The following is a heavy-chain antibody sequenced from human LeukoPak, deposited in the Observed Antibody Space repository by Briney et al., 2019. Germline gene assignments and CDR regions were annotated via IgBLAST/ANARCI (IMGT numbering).Heavy chain of an antibody. CDR2: IIPILGIA. Sequence: ASVKVSCKASGYTVTRYGISWVRQAPGQGLEWMGRIIPILGIANYAQKFQGRVTITADKSTSTAYMELSSLRSEDTAVYYCARVPGYYGEGGYWGQGTLVTVSS. CDR3: ARVPGYYGEGGY. D-gene: IGHD2/OR15-2a*01. CDR1: GYTVTRYG. J-gene: IGHJ4*02. V-gene: IGHV1-69*04.